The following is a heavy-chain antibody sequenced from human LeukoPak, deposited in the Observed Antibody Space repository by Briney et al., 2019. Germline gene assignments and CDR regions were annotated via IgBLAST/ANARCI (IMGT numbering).Heavy chain of an antibody. D-gene: IGHD3-10*01. CDR3: AIVSLWFGDLLSTFDY. CDR1: GFTFSSYS. Sequence: PGGSLRLSCAASGFTFSSYSMNWVRQAPGKGLEWVSSISSSSSYIYYADSVKGRFTISRDNAKNSLYLQMNSLRAEDTAVYYWAIVSLWFGDLLSTFDYWGQGTLVTVSS. J-gene: IGHJ4*02. CDR2: ISSSSSYI. V-gene: IGHV3-21*01.